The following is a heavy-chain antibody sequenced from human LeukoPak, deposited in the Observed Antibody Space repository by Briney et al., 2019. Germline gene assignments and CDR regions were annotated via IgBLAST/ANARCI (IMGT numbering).Heavy chain of an antibody. J-gene: IGHJ4*02. CDR1: ALPPSNYA. D-gene: IGHD4-17*01. CDR3: AKECDYGNTSHMPCY. V-gene: IGHV3-23*01. Sequence: TGGSLRRSCAASALPPSNYAMSWVRQAPGKGLEWVSSISDGGWTAYTDSVKGRFFISRETATNTLYLQMNSLRVEDTAVYYCAKECDYGNTSHMPCYWGQGTLVTVSS. CDR2: ISDGGWT.